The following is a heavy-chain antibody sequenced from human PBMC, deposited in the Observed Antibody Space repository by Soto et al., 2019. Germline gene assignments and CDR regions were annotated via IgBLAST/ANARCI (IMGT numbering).Heavy chain of an antibody. CDR2: IKSKTDGGTT. Sequence: GGSLRLSCAASGFTFSNAWMNWVRQAPGKGLEWVGRIKSKTDGGTTDYAAPVKGRFSISRDDSKNTLYLQMNSLKTEDTAVYYCTTDGDYGDYRVLYYLMDVRAQGTTVTVSS. CDR3: TTDGDYGDYRVLYYLMDV. J-gene: IGHJ6*02. CDR1: GFTFSNAW. D-gene: IGHD4-17*01. V-gene: IGHV3-15*07.